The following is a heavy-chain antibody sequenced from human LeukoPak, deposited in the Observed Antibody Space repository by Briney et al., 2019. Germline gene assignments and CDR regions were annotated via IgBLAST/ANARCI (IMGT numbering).Heavy chain of an antibody. CDR2: INPNSGGT. Sequence: ASVKVSCKASGYTFTGYYMHWVRQAPGQGLEWMGRINPNSGGTNYAQKFQGRVTMTRDTSISTAYMELSRLRSDDTAVYHCARDLGGSYYNYFDYWGQGTLVTVSS. CDR1: GYTFTGYY. CDR3: ARDLGGSYYNYFDY. J-gene: IGHJ4*02. D-gene: IGHD1-26*01. V-gene: IGHV1-2*06.